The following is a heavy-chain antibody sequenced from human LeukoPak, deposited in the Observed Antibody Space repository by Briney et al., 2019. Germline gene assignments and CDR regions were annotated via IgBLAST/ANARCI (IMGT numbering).Heavy chain of an antibody. Sequence: SVKVSCKASGGTFSSYAISWVRQAPGQGLEWMGGIIPIFGTANYAQKFQGRVTITTDESTSTAYMELSSLRSEDTAVYYCASRITMVRGVINGYFDYWGQGTLVTVSS. CDR2: IIPIFGTA. CDR3: ASRITMVRGVINGYFDY. D-gene: IGHD3-10*01. J-gene: IGHJ4*02. V-gene: IGHV1-69*05. CDR1: GGTFSSYA.